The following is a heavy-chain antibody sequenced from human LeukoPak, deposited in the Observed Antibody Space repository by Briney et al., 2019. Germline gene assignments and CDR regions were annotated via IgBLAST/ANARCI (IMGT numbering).Heavy chain of an antibody. J-gene: IGHJ4*02. Sequence: GGSLRLSCAASGFTFSSYAMSWVRQAPGKGLEWVSSISGTVVGSTFYADSVKGRFTISRDNSKNTLYLQMNSLSAEDTAVYYCAKDVYGDYGGLVYWGQGTLVTVSS. CDR1: GFTFSSYA. CDR3: AKDVYGDYGGLVY. D-gene: IGHD4-17*01. V-gene: IGHV3-23*01. CDR2: ISGTVVGST.